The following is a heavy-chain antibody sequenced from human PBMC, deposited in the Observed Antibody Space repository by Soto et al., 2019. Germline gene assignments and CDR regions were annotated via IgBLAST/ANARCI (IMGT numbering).Heavy chain of an antibody. CDR1: GYTFTSYA. CDR3: ARDSGYNWNYDDFDI. CDR2: INAGNGNT. J-gene: IGHJ3*02. V-gene: IGHV1-3*01. D-gene: IGHD1-7*01. Sequence: ASVKVSCKASGYTFTSYAMHWVRQAPGQRLEWMGWINAGNGNTKYSQKFQGRVTITRDTSASTAYMELSSLRSEDTAVYYCARDSGYNWNYDDFDIWGQGTMVTVSS.